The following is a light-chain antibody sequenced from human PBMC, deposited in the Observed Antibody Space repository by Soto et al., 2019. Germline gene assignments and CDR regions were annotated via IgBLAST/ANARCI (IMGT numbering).Light chain of an antibody. J-gene: IGKJ1*01. Sequence: EIVLTQCPATLSLSPGERATLSCGASQSVGSSLAWYQQKLGQAPRLLIYAASDRDTGIPGRFSGSGSGTDFTLIISSLEPEDFAFYYCQQGNTWPWTFGQGTKVDI. V-gene: IGKV3-11*01. CDR3: QQGNTWPWT. CDR1: QSVGSS. CDR2: AAS.